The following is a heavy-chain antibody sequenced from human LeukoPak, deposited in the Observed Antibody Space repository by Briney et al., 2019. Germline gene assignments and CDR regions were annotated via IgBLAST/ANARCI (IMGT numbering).Heavy chain of an antibody. Sequence: GGSLRLSCAASGFTFSSYEMNWVRQAPGKGLEWVSYISSSGSTIYYADPVKGRFTISRDNAKNSLYLQMNSLRAEDTAVYYCAREAFTMVRGVEVYGMDVWGKGTTVTVSS. V-gene: IGHV3-48*03. J-gene: IGHJ6*04. CDR3: AREAFTMVRGVEVYGMDV. CDR1: GFTFSSYE. CDR2: ISSSGSTI. D-gene: IGHD3-10*01.